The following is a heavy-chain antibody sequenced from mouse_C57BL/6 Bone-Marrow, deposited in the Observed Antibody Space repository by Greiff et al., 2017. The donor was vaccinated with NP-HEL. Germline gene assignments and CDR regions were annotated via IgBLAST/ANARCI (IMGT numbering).Heavy chain of an antibody. CDR2: IYPGSGST. D-gene: IGHD2-3*01. CDR1: GYTFTSYW. J-gene: IGHJ4*01. V-gene: IGHV1-55*01. CDR3: AGKGWFYAMDY. Sequence: VQLQQPGAELVKPGASVKMSCKASGYTFTSYWITWVKQRPGQGLEWIGDIYPGSGSTNYNEKFKSKATLTVDKSSSTAYMQLSSLTSEDSAVYYCAGKGWFYAMDYWGQGTSVTVSS.